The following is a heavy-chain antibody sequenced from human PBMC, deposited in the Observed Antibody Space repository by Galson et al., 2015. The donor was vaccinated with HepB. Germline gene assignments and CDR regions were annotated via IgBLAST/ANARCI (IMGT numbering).Heavy chain of an antibody. Sequence: SLRLSCAASGFTFSSYGMHWVRQAPGKGLEWVAVIWYDGSNKYYADSVKGRFTISRDNSKNTLYLQMNSLRAEDTAVYYCARGGRYYDSSGYLDYWGQGTLVTVSS. CDR3: ARGGRYYDSSGYLDY. V-gene: IGHV3-33*01. J-gene: IGHJ4*02. D-gene: IGHD3-22*01. CDR2: IWYDGSNK. CDR1: GFTFSSYG.